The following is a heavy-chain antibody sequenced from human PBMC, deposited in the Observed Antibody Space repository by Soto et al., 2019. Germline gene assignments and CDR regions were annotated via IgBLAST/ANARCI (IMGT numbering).Heavy chain of an antibody. CDR2: ISSTTNYI. V-gene: IGHV3-21*06. J-gene: IGHJ4*02. CDR1: GFTFTRYS. Sequence: PGGSLSLSCAASGFTFTRYSMNCVRQAPGKGLEWVSSISSTTNYIYYGDSMKGRFTISRDNDKNSLYLEMNSLRAEDTAVYYCARESEDLTSNFDYWGQGTLVTVS. CDR3: ARESEDLTSNFDY.